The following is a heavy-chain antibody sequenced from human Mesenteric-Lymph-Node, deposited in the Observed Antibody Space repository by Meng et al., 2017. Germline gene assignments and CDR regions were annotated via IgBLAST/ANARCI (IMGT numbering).Heavy chain of an antibody. CDR1: GGSISSGSYY. J-gene: IGHJ4*02. V-gene: IGHV4-61*02. CDR3: AREGYSSGWSHDY. Sequence: SETLSLTCTVSGGSISSGSYYWSWIRQPAGKGLEWIGRIYTSGSTNYNPSLKSRVTISVDTSKNQFSLKLSSVTAADTAVYYCAREGYSSGWSHDYWGQGTLVTVSS. CDR2: IYTSGST. D-gene: IGHD6-19*01.